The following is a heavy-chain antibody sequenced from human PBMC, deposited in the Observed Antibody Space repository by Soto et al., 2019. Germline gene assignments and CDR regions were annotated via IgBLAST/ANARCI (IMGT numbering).Heavy chain of an antibody. CDR1: GFSLSSSGVD. J-gene: IGHJ4*02. D-gene: IGHD7-27*01. V-gene: IGHV2-5*02. CDR2: IHWDDDK. Sequence: QITLKESGPTLVKSTQTLTLTCTFSGFSLSSSGVDVGWIRLPPGKALEWLALIHWDDDKHFSPSLKPRLAITKDTSKNQVVLIMTNVDPVDTATYYCAHSLWVFDYWGQGILVTVSS. CDR3: AHSLWVFDY.